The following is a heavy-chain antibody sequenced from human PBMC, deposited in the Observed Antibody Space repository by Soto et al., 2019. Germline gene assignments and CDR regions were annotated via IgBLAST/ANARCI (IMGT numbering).Heavy chain of an antibody. V-gene: IGHV3-9*01. CDR1: GFTFDDYA. D-gene: IGHD6-19*01. CDR3: AKDLSGWWRGFDY. J-gene: IGHJ4*02. Sequence: GGSLRLSCAASGFTFDDYAMHWVRQAPGKGLEWVSGIRWNSGSIGYADSVKGRFTISRDNAKNSLYLQMNSLRAEDTALYYCAKDLSGWWRGFDYWGQGTLVTVSS. CDR2: IRWNSGSI.